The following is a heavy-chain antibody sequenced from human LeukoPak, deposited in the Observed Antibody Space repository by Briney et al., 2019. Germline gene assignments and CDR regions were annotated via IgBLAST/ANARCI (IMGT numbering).Heavy chain of an antibody. J-gene: IGHJ4*02. D-gene: IGHD3-10*01. Sequence: SETLSLTCTVSGDSISSYYRSWIRQPPGKGLEWIGCIYTSGSTNYNPSLNKRVTTSVDTSKNQSSQKLITVTAADTTADYCSGEGFGWVGPDDYWGQGTLVTVSS. CDR3: SGEGFGWVGPDDY. V-gene: IGHV4-4*07. CDR2: IYTSGST. CDR1: GDSISSYY.